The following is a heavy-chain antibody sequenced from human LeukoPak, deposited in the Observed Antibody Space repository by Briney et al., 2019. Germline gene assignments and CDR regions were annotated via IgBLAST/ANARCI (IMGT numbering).Heavy chain of an antibody. D-gene: IGHD4-23*01. V-gene: IGHV3-74*01. J-gene: IGHJ4*02. Sequence: PGGSLRLSCAASGFTFSSYWMHWVRQAPGKGLLWVSRINTDGSATYYADSVKGRFTTSRDNAKNTLHLQMNSLRAEGTAVYYCARDHYGGNSDYWGQGTLVTVSS. CDR1: GFTFSSYW. CDR2: INTDGSAT. CDR3: ARDHYGGNSDY.